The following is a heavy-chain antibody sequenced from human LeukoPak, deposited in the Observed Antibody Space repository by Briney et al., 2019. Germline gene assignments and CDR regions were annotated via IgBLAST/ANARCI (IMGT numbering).Heavy chain of an antibody. CDR3: ATMGATNFDH. CDR2: INPNSGGT. D-gene: IGHD1-26*01. CDR1: GYTFTDYY. J-gene: IGHJ4*02. V-gene: IGHV1-2*02. Sequence: ASVKVSCKASGYTFTDYYMHWVRQAPGLGLEWLGWINPNSGGTSYAQKFQGRVTMTRDTSISTAYMEVSRLRSDDTAVYYCATMGATNFDHWGQGTLVTVSS.